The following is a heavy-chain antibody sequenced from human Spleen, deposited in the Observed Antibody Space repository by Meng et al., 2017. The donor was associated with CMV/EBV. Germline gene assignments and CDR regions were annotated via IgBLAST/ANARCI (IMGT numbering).Heavy chain of an antibody. CDR1: GFTFSSYW. CDR3: AFVPAAMRVKFYFDY. CDR2: ITTSGDYM. D-gene: IGHD2-2*01. Sequence: GESLKISCAASGFTFSSYWMHWVRQAPGKGLEWVSSITTSGDYMYYADSVKGRFIISRDNAKNSLYLQMNSLRAEDTALYYCAFVPAAMRVKFYFDYWGQGTLVTVSS. V-gene: IGHV3-21*06. J-gene: IGHJ4*01.